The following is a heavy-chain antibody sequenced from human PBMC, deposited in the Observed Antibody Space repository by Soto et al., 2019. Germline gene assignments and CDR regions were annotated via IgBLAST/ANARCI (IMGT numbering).Heavy chain of an antibody. V-gene: IGHV3-20*01. J-gene: IGHJ3*02. CDR3: ARDRYSSGSWDAFDI. D-gene: IGHD5-18*01. CDR2: INWNGGST. Sequence: GGSMRLSCAASGFTPDDSGMSWVRQAPGKGLEWVSGINWNGGSTGYADSVKGRFTISRDNAKNSLYLQMNSLRAEDTALYHCARDRYSSGSWDAFDIWGQGTMVTVSS. CDR1: GFTPDDSG.